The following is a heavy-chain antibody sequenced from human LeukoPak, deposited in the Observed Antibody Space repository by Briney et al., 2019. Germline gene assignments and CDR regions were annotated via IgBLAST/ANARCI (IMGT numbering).Heavy chain of an antibody. J-gene: IGHJ4*02. CDR3: ATHSLLWPAFDY. CDR2: IYYSGST. D-gene: IGHD2/OR15-2a*01. V-gene: IGHV4-59*12. Sequence: QVQLQESGPGLVKPSGTLSLTCTVSGGSISSYYWSWIRQPPGKGLGWVGYIYYSGSTNYNPSLKSRVTISVDTSKNQFSLKLSSVTAADTAVYYCATHSLLWPAFDYWGQGTLVTVSS. CDR1: GGSISSYY.